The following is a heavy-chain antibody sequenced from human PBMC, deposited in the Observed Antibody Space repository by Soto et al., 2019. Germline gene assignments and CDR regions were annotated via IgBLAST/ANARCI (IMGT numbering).Heavy chain of an antibody. Sequence: QVQLQQWGAGLLKPSETLSLTCAVYGGSFSGYYWSWIRQPPGKGLEWIGEINHSGSTNYNPSLKRRVTLSVDTSKNQFSLKLSSVTAADTAVYYCARGGEEVRWFDPWGQGTLVTVSS. CDR3: ARGGEEVRWFDP. CDR2: INHSGST. CDR1: GGSFSGYY. D-gene: IGHD3-10*01. J-gene: IGHJ5*02. V-gene: IGHV4-34*01.